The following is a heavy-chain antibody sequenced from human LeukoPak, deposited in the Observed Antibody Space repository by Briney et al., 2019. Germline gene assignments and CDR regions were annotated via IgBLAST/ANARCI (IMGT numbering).Heavy chain of an antibody. V-gene: IGHV1-2*02. CDR3: AKEGGYCSSGTCYPWWFDP. D-gene: IGHD2-15*01. J-gene: IGHJ5*02. CDR1: GYTFTGYY. CDR2: INPNSGGT. Sequence: VASVKVSCKASGYTFTGYYVHWVRQAPGQGIEWMGWINPNSGGTNYAQKFQGRVTMTRDTSISTAYMELSRLRSDDTAVYYCAKEGGYCSSGTCYPWWFDPWGQGTPVTVSS.